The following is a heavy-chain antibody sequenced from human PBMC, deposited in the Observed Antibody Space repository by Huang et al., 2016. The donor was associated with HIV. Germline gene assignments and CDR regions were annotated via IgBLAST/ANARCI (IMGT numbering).Heavy chain of an antibody. V-gene: IGHV1-18*01. J-gene: IGHJ6*03. Sequence: QVQLVQSGAEVKKPGASVKVSCKASGYTFSSFGIMWGRRAPGQGLEWVGLISGSNSNTKFAQKFQGRLTMTTDTSTSTAYMELRSLRSDDTAVYYCARGGGIQLWLLGYYYMDVWGNGTTVTVSS. CDR2: ISGSNSNT. D-gene: IGHD5-18*01. CDR3: ARGGGIQLWLLGYYYMDV. CDR1: GYTFSSFG.